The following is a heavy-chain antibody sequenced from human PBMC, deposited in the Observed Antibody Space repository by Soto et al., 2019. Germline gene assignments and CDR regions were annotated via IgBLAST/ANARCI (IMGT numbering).Heavy chain of an antibody. D-gene: IGHD2-15*01. CDR2: IYYSGST. V-gene: IGHV4-39*01. CDR1: GGSISSSSYY. J-gene: IGHJ4*02. CDR3: ARQNKDIVVVVAAIGYYFDY. Sequence: QLQLQESGPGLVKPSETLSLTCTVSGGSISSSSYYWGWIRQPPGKGLEWIGSIYYSGSTYYNPSLKSRVTISVDTSKNQFSLKLSSVTAADTAVYYCARQNKDIVVVVAAIGYYFDYWGQGTLVTVSS.